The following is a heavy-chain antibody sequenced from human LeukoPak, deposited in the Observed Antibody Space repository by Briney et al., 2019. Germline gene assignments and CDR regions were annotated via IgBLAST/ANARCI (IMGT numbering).Heavy chain of an antibody. CDR3: ARDADSSSWYISAFDI. Sequence: SETLSLTCTVSGGSISSSSYYWGWIRQPPGKGLEWIGSIYYSGSTYYNPSLKSRVTISVDTSKNQFSLKLSSVTAADTAVYYCARDADSSSWYISAFDIWGQGTMVTVSS. J-gene: IGHJ3*02. D-gene: IGHD6-13*01. CDR2: IYYSGST. V-gene: IGHV4-39*07. CDR1: GGSISSSSYY.